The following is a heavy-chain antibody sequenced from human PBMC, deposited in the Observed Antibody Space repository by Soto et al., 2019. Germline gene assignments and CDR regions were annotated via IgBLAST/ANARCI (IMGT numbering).Heavy chain of an antibody. D-gene: IGHD3-9*01. CDR2: ITDSGSST. J-gene: IGHJ4*01. Sequence: GGSLRLSCAASGCTFNSYARTWVRQAPGQGLEYVSSITDSGSSTHYADSVKGRFTISRDNSKNTLYLHMNSLRAEDTAVYYCAKLPQYDILTGYLNYFDYWGQEPWSPSPQ. CDR1: GCTFNSYA. CDR3: AKLPQYDILTGYLNYFDY. V-gene: IGHV3-23*01.